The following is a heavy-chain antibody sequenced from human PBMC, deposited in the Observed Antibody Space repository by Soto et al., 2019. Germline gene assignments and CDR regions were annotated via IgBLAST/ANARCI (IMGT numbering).Heavy chain of an antibody. CDR2: ISYDGNNK. D-gene: IGHD3-22*01. V-gene: IGHV3-30-3*01. J-gene: IGHJ4*02. CDR3: ARDSWYYDSSGFSDY. CDR1: GFTFSSYA. Sequence: GGSLRLSCAASGFTFSSYAMHWVRQAPGKGLEWVAVISYDGNNKYYADSVKGRFTISRDNSKNTLYLQMNSLRAEDTAVYYCARDSWYYDSSGFSDYWGQGTLVTVSS.